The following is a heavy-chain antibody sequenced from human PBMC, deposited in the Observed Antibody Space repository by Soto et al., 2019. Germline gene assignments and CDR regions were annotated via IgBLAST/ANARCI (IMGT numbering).Heavy chain of an antibody. CDR2: IIPIFGPA. CDR3: ARAAKRYFDY. Sequence: QVQLLQSGAEVKKPGSSVKVSCKAPGGTFNTFAISWVRQAPGQGLEWMGGIIPIFGPANYAEKFQGRVTITADKSTSTAYLELTSLTSEDTAVYYCARAAKRYFDYWGQGTLVTVSS. J-gene: IGHJ4*02. CDR1: GGTFNTFA. V-gene: IGHV1-69*06.